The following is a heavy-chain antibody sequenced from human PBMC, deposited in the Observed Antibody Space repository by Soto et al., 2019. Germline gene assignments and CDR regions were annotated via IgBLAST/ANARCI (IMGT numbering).Heavy chain of an antibody. J-gene: IGHJ3*02. CDR3: AKTEGSIRYFDWLLNAFDI. CDR1: GFTFSSYG. D-gene: IGHD3-9*01. V-gene: IGHV3-30*18. Sequence: ESGGGVVQPGRSLRLSCAASGFTFSSYGMHWVRQAPGKGLEWVAVISYDGSNKYYADSVKGRFTISRDNSKNTLYLQMNRLRAEDTAVYYCAKTEGSIRYFDWLLNAFDIWGQGTMVTVSS. CDR2: ISYDGSNK.